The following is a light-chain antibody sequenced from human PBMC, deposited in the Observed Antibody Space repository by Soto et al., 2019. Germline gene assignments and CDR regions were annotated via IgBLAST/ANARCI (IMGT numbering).Light chain of an antibody. J-gene: IGKJ3*01. Sequence: DIQMTQSPSSLSASVGDRVTITCRASQSIGRYLNWYQQKPGKAPSLLISTTTTLQSEVPARFSGSGSGTYFTLTITSLQPEDFATYYCQQTYSSIFTFGPGTKVDIK. CDR2: TTT. CDR1: QSIGRY. CDR3: QQTYSSIFT. V-gene: IGKV1-39*01.